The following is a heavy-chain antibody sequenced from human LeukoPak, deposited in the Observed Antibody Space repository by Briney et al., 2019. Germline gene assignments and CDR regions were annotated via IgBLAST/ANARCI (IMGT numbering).Heavy chain of an antibody. J-gene: IGHJ5*02. CDR1: GFTFSSYA. V-gene: IGHV3-30-3*01. CDR2: ISYDGSNK. CDR3: AKDLRDVVVVAATDWFDP. D-gene: IGHD2-15*01. Sequence: QTGGSLRLSCAASGFTFSSYAMHWVRQAPGKGLEWVAVISYDGSNKYYADSVKGRFTISRDNSKNTLYLQMNSLRAEDTAVYYCAKDLRDVVVVAATDWFDPWGQGTLVTVSS.